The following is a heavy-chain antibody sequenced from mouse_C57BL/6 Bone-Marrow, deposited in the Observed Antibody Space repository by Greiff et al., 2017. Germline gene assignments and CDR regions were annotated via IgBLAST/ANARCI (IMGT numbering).Heavy chain of an antibody. CDR1: GFTFSDYY. CDR3: ARGSSPWYFDV. CDR2: INYDGSST. J-gene: IGHJ1*03. D-gene: IGHD1-1*01. V-gene: IGHV5-16*01. Sequence: EVKVVESEGGLVQPGSSMKLSCTASGFTFSDYYMAWVRQVPEKGLEWVANINYDGSSTYYLDSLKSRFIISRDNAKNILYLQMSSLKSEDTATYYCARGSSPWYFDVWGTGTTVTVSS.